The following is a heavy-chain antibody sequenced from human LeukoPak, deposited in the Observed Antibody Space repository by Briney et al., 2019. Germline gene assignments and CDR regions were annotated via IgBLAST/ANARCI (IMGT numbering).Heavy chain of an antibody. D-gene: IGHD2-15*01. V-gene: IGHV4-59*01. J-gene: IGHJ3*02. CDR2: IYYSGST. Sequence: KPSETLSLTCTVSGGSISSYYWSWIRQPPGKGLEWIGYIYYSGSTNYNPSLKSRVTISVDTSKNQFSLKLSSVTAADTAVYYCARDTSGHCSGGSCYSFDIWGQGTMVTVSS. CDR1: GGSISSYY. CDR3: ARDTSGHCSGGSCYSFDI.